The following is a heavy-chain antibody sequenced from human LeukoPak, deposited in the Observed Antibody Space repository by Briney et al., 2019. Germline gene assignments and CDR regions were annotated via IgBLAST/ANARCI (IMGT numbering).Heavy chain of an antibody. J-gene: IGHJ5*02. CDR3: ARGSGFDP. Sequence: GGSLRLSCAASGFTFSNFAMHWVRQAPGKGLEWVAVIWYDGSNKYYADSVKGRFTISRDNAKNTLYLQMNSLRAEDTAVYYCARGSGFDPWGQGTLVTVSS. D-gene: IGHD3-10*01. V-gene: IGHV3-33*01. CDR2: IWYDGSNK. CDR1: GFTFSNFA.